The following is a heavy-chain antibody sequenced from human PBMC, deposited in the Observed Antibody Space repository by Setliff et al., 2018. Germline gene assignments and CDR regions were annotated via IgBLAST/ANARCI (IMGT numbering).Heavy chain of an antibody. CDR1: GYSSTDYW. D-gene: IGHD5-12*01. CDR3: ARNRVALYDAFDI. V-gene: IGHV5-51*01. J-gene: IGHJ3*02. Sequence: GESLTISCKGSGYSSTDYWIGWVRQMPGEGLEWMGIIHPSNSDTVYSPSFQGQVTISADRSITTAYLQWSSLKASDTAIYYCARNRVALYDAFDIWGQGTMVTVSS. CDR2: IHPSNSDT.